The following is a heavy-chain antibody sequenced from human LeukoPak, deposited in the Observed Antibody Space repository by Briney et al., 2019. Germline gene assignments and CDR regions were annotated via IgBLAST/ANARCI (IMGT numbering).Heavy chain of an antibody. CDR3: ARVKGGIAAAGNYFDY. CDR1: GFTFDDYA. Sequence: GRSLRLSCAASGFTFDDYAMHWVRQAPGKGLEWVSGISWNSGSIGYADSVKGRFTISRDNSKNTLHLQMNSLRTEDTAVYYCARVKGGIAAAGNYFDYWGQGTLVTVSS. D-gene: IGHD6-13*01. CDR2: ISWNSGSI. J-gene: IGHJ4*02. V-gene: IGHV3-9*01.